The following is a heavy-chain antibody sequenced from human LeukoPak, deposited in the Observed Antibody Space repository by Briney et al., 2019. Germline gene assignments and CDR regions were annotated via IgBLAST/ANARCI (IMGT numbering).Heavy chain of an antibody. CDR1: GFTFSNYA. J-gene: IGHJ4*02. D-gene: IGHD3-16*01. V-gene: IGHV3-23*01. CDR2: IDSGGGT. Sequence: GGSLRLSCAASGFTFSNYAMNWVRQAPGKGLEWVSAIDSGGGTYYADSVKGRFTISRDNSKNTLYLQLNSLRAEDTAVYYCAKGPQGDWGQGALVTVST. CDR3: AKGPQGD.